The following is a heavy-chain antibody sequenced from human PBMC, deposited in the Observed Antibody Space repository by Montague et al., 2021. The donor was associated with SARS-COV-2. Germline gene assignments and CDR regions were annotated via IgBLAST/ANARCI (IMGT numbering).Heavy chain of an antibody. Sequence: SLSLSCAASGFPFSSYWMSWVRQAPGKGLEWVANIKQDGSEKYYVDSVKGRFTISRDNAKISLYLQMNSLRAEDTAVYYCARDYKPVGRDGYNYDYYYGMDVWGQGTTVTVSS. CDR3: ARDYKPVGRDGYNYDYYYGMDV. CDR2: IKQDGSEK. J-gene: IGHJ6*02. D-gene: IGHD5-24*01. V-gene: IGHV3-7*01. CDR1: GFPFSSYW.